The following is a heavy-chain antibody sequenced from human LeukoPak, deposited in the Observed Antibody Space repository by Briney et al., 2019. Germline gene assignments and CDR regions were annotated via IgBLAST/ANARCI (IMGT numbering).Heavy chain of an antibody. V-gene: IGHV1-2*02. CDR2: INPNSGGT. J-gene: IGHJ5*02. D-gene: IGHD3-22*01. Sequence: VASVKVSCKASGYTFTGYYMHWVRQAPGQGLEWMGWINPNSGGTNYAQKFQGRVTMTRDTSISTAYMELSRLRSDDTAVYYCARNYYDSSGYYYRSPSWFDPWGQGTLVTVSP. CDR3: ARNYYDSSGYYYRSPSWFDP. CDR1: GYTFTGYY.